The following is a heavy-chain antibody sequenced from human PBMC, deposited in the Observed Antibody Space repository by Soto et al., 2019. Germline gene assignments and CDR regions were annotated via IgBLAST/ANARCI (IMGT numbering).Heavy chain of an antibody. CDR1: GFTFSSYS. J-gene: IGHJ4*02. V-gene: IGHV3-21*01. D-gene: IGHD3-10*01. Sequence: GGSLRLSCAASGFTFSSYSLNWVRQAPGTGLEWVSSISSSSSYIYYADSVKGRFTISRDNAKNSLYLQMNSLRAEDTAVYYCARAHDYYGSGSPYYFDYWGQGTLVTVSS. CDR2: ISSSSSYI. CDR3: ARAHDYYGSGSPYYFDY.